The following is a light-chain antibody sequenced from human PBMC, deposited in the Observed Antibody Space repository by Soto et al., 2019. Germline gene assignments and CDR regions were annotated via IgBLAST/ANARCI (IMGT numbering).Light chain of an antibody. CDR3: QSYDSSLSGVV. J-gene: IGLJ2*01. Sequence: QPVLTQPPSVSGAPGQRVTISCTGSTPNTGAGYDVHWYQQLPGTAPKLLIYGNSNRPSGVPDRFSGSKSGTSASLAITGLQAEDEADYYCQSYDSSLSGVVFGGGTKLTVL. CDR1: TPNTGAGYD. CDR2: GNS. V-gene: IGLV1-40*01.